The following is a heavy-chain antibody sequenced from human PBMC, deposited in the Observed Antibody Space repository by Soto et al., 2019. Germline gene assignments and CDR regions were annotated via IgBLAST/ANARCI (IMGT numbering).Heavy chain of an antibody. D-gene: IGHD1-1*01. J-gene: IGHJ6*02. CDR1: GGTFSSYA. CDR3: AGNDVGPFNYYYYYGMDV. Sequence: SVKVSCKASGGTFSSYAISWVRQAPGQGLEWMGGIIPIFGTANYAQKFQGRVTITADESTSTAYMELSSLRSEDAAVYYCAGNDVGPFNYYYYYGMDVWGQGTTVTVSS. CDR2: IIPIFGTA. V-gene: IGHV1-69*13.